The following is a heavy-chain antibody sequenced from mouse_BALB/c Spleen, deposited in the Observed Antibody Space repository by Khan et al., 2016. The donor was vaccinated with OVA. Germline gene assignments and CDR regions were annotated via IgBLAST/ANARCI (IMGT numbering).Heavy chain of an antibody. Sequence: QVKLQQPGAELVKAGASVNMSCKASGYTFTSYWMHWVKQRLGQGLEWFAETNPTNGRTYYNEKFKSKATLTVDKSYSTAYMLLSGPTFEDSAVYYCARIKKIEATYFDYWGQGTTVTVSS. V-gene: IGHV1S81*02. CDR3: ARIKKIEATYFDY. J-gene: IGHJ2*01. D-gene: IGHD1-1*01. CDR1: GYTFTSYW. CDR2: TNPTNGRT.